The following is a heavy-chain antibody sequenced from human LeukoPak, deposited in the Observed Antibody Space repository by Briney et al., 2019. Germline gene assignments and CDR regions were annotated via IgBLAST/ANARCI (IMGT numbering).Heavy chain of an antibody. J-gene: IGHJ6*02. CDR2: IWYDGSNK. V-gene: IGHV3-33*08. Sequence: GGSLRLSCAASGFTFSSYAMSWVRQAPGKGLEWVAVIWYDGSNKYYADSVKGRFTISRDNSKNTLYLQMNSLRAEDTAVYYCARGPTIYYYYGMDVWGQGTTVTVSS. CDR3: ARGPTIYYYYGMDV. CDR1: GFTFSSYA. D-gene: IGHD2-2*01.